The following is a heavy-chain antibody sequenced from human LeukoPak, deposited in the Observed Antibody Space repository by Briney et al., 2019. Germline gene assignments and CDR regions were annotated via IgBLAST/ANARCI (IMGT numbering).Heavy chain of an antibody. J-gene: IGHJ4*02. D-gene: IGHD1-26*01. V-gene: IGHV4-34*01. CDR2: INHSGST. Sequence: SETLSLTCAVYGGSFSGYYWSWIRQPPRKGLEWIGEINHSGSTNYNPSLKSRVTISVDTSKNQFSLKLSSVTAADTAVYYCARVGSIVGATTVADYWGQGTLVTVSS. CDR3: ARVGSIVGATTVADY. CDR1: GGSFSGYY.